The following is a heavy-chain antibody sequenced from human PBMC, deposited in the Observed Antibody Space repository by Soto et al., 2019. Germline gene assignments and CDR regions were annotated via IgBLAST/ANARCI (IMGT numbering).Heavy chain of an antibody. CDR1: GGSIRSYY. Sequence: SETLSLTCTVSGGSIRSYYWSWIRQSPGKGLEWIGFIYHSGNTNSNLSLKSRVTISVDTSKNQFSLKLSSVTAADTAVYYCARAGTTYYYGSGSYRWFDPWGQGTLVTVSS. CDR3: ARAGTTYYYGSGSYRWFDP. CDR2: IYHSGNT. V-gene: IGHV4-59*01. D-gene: IGHD3-10*01. J-gene: IGHJ5*02.